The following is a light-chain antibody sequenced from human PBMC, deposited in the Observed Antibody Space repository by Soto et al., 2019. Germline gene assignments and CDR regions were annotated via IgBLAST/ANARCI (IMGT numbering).Light chain of an antibody. CDR3: SSYTSSSTLV. CDR1: SSDVGGYNY. Sequence: QSALTQPPSVSGSPGQSITISCTGTSSDVGGYNYVSWYQQHPGKAPKLMIYEVSNRPSGVSNRFSGSKSGNTASLTISGLQAEDEDYYYCSSYTSSSTLVFVGGTKLTV. CDR2: EVS. J-gene: IGLJ2*01. V-gene: IGLV2-14*01.